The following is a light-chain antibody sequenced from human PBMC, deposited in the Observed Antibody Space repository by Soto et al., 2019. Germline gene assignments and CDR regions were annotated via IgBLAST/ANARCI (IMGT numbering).Light chain of an antibody. V-gene: IGKV3-20*01. CDR3: QQYGTSSAYT. CDR1: QSVTSSH. Sequence: EIVLTQSPGTLSLSLGERATLSCRASQSVTSSHLAWYQQKPGQAPRLLIYGGSSRATGVPDKFCGSGSGTDFTLAISRLEPEDFSVYFCHCQQYGTSSAYTFGQGTQLESK. J-gene: IGKJ2*01. CDR2: GGS.